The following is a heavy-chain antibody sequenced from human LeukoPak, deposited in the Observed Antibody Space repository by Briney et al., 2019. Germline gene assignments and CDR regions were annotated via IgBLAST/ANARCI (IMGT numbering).Heavy chain of an antibody. D-gene: IGHD5-18*01. CDR1: GFTFSSYA. V-gene: IGHV3-23*01. CDR2: ISGSGGST. CDR3: AKPGYNYGRFDD. J-gene: IGHJ4*02. Sequence: PGRSLRLSCAASGFTFSSYAMHWVRQAPGKGLEWVSGISGSGGSTYYAESVKGRFTISRDNSKNTLYLQMNSLRAEDSAIYYCAKPGYNYGRFDDWGQGTLVTVSS.